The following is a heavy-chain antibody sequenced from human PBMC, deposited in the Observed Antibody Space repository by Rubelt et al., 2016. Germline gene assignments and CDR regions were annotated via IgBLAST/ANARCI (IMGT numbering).Heavy chain of an antibody. CDR3: AGTYYYASGSYEEGWFNP. D-gene: IGHD3-10*01. CDR1: GGSFSNYY. CDR2: INKSGNT. V-gene: IGHV4-34*01. J-gene: IGHJ5*02. Sequence: MRRQQWGAGLFRPSQTLSLTCGVYGGSFSNYYWTWIRQPPGKGLEWIGDINKSGNTDYNPSLKSRVTISVDTSKNQFSLKLSSVTAADTAVYYCAGTYYYASGSYEEGWFNPWGQGTLVTVSS.